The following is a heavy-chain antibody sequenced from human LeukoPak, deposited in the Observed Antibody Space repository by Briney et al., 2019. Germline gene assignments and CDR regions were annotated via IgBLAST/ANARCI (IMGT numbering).Heavy chain of an antibody. D-gene: IGHD1-26*01. CDR2: IYYSGST. V-gene: IGHV4-59*01. Sequence: SETLSLTCTVSGGSINSYYWSWVRQPPGKGLEWIGYIYYSGSTNYNPSLKSRVTISVDTPKNQFSLKVTSVTATDTAVYYCVRGDSGSFYYWGQGTLVTVSS. CDR1: GGSINSYY. J-gene: IGHJ4*02. CDR3: VRGDSGSFYY.